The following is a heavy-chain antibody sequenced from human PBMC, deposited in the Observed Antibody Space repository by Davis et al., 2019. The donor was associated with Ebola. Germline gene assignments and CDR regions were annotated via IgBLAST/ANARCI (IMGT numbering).Heavy chain of an antibody. J-gene: IGHJ6*02. CDR1: GFTFSKAW. CDR2: IYSGGTP. D-gene: IGHD6-6*01. V-gene: IGHV3-66*01. Sequence: GESLKISCAASGFTFSKAWMSWVRQAPGKGLEWVSTIYSGGTPYYADSVMGRFTISRDNSKNTLHLEMNSLRAEDTAVYYCARSRLSSIVARVYYYGMDVWGQGTTVTVSS. CDR3: ARSRLSSIVARVYYYGMDV.